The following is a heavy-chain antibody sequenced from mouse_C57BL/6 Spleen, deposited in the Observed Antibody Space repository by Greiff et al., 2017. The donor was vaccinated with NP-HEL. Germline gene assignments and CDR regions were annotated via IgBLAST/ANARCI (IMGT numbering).Heavy chain of an antibody. Sequence: EVKLVESEGGLVQPGSSMKLSCTASGFTFSDYYMAWVRQVPEKGLEWVANINYDGSSTYYLDSLKSRFIISRDNAKNILYLQMSSLKSEDTATYYCARKGAYDYDGAMDYWGQGTSVTVSS. V-gene: IGHV5-16*01. D-gene: IGHD2-4*01. CDR1: GFTFSDYY. CDR2: INYDGSST. J-gene: IGHJ4*01. CDR3: ARKGAYDYDGAMDY.